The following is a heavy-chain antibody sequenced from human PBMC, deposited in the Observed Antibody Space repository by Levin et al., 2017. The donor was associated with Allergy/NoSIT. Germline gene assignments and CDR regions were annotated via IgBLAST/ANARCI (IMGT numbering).Heavy chain of an antibody. CDR1: GFTFSRAW. J-gene: IGHJ5*02. CDR3: TIGRSRYDFRGGLLGS. D-gene: IGHD5-12*01. CDR2: INGKTDGVTT. V-gene: IGHV3-15*01. Sequence: GGSLRLSCVASGFTFSRAWMSWVRQAPGKGLEWVGRINGKTDGVTTDYIAPVKGRFTVTTDDSKNTLFLQMNSLRIEDTAIYYYTIGRSRYDFRGGLLGSWGQGTLVTVSS.